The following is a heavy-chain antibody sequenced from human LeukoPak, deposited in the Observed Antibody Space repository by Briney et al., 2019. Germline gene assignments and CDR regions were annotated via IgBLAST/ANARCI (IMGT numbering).Heavy chain of an antibody. CDR2: IYYSGRT. V-gene: IGHV4-39*01. D-gene: IGHD3-10*01. CDR3: ARLRGILWFGEFQNDGFDI. J-gene: IGHJ3*02. CDR1: GGSISSSSYY. Sequence: SETLSLTRTVSGGSISSSSYYWGWIRQPPGKGLEWIGSIYYSGRTYYNSSLKSRVTISVDTSKNQFSLKLSSVTAADTAVYYCARLRGILWFGEFQNDGFDIWGRGTMVTVSS.